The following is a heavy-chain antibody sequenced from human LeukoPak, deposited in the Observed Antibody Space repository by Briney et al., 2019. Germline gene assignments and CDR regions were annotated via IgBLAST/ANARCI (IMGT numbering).Heavy chain of an antibody. CDR3: ARDISTGTIRGNY. V-gene: IGHV1-2*02. J-gene: IGHJ4*02. Sequence: GASVKVSCKASGYTFTGYYMHWVRQDPGQGLEWMGWINPNSGGTNYAQKFQGRVTMTRDTSISTAYMELSRLRSDDTAAYYCARDISTGTIRGNYWGQGTLVTVSS. CDR1: GYTFTGYY. D-gene: IGHD1-7*01. CDR2: INPNSGGT.